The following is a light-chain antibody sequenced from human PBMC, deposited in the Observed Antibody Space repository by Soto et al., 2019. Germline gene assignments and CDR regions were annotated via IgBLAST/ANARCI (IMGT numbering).Light chain of an antibody. J-gene: IGLJ2*01. V-gene: IGLV2-14*01. CDR3: SSYTSSSRRV. CDR1: SSDVGGYNY. Sequence: QSALTQPVSVSGSPGQSITISCTGTSSDVGGYNYVSWYQQHPGKAPKLMIYDVSNRPSGVSNRFSGSKSGNTASLTISGLQAEDEADYYCSSYTSSSRRVFGGGTQLTVL. CDR2: DVS.